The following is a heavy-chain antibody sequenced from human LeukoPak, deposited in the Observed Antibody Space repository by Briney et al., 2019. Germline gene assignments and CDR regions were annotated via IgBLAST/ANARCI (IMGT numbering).Heavy chain of an antibody. Sequence: GESLKISCKGSGYTFATYWIGLVRQMPGKGLEWVGIIYPGYSRTTYSPSFQGQVTISADKSIRTAYLQGNSLNASYAAIYYCGGNLSDTTSCPNYWGRGPLPTAAS. CDR2: IYPGYSRT. V-gene: IGHV5-51*01. J-gene: IGHJ4*02. CDR3: GGNLSDTTSCPNY. CDR1: GYTFATYW. D-gene: IGHD2-2*01.